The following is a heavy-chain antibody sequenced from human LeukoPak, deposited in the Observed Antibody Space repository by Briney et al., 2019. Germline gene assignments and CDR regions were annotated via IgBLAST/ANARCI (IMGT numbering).Heavy chain of an antibody. D-gene: IGHD2-2*01. CDR2: IRYDGSNE. CDR3: ATDFGTKAAARFFFDY. V-gene: IGHV3-30*02. J-gene: IGHJ4*02. CDR1: GFTFSSYA. Sequence: GGSLRLSCAASGFTFSSYAMHWVRQAPGKGLEWVAFIRYDGSNEYYADSVKGRFTISKDNSKTTLYLQMNSLRADDRAVYYCATDFGTKAAARFFFDYWGQGTLVTVSS.